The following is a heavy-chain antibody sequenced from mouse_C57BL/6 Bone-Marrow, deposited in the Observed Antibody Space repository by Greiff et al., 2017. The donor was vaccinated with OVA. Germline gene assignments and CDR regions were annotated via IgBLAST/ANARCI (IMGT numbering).Heavy chain of an antibody. J-gene: IGHJ4*01. D-gene: IGHD2-1*01. V-gene: IGHV10-1*01. CDR1: GFSFNTYA. CDR2: IRSKSNNYAT. CDR3: VRSYYGNFGAMDY. Sequence: EVHLVESGGGLVQPKGSLKLSCAASGFSFNTYAMNWVRQAPGKGLEWVARIRSKSNNYATYYADSVKDRFTISRDDSESMLYLQMNNLKTEDTAMYYCVRSYYGNFGAMDYWGQGTSVTVSS.